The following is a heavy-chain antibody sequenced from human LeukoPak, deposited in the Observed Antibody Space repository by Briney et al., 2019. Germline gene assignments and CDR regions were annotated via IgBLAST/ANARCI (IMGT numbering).Heavy chain of an antibody. D-gene: IGHD6-13*01. CDR3: ARDGSSWYNWFDP. CDR1: GGSISSGSYY. J-gene: IGHJ5*02. V-gene: IGHV4-61*02. CDR2: TYTSRST. Sequence: SQTLFLTCTVSGGSISSGSYYWSWIRQPAGKGLEWIGRTYTSRSTHYNPSPKSRVTISVDTSKNQFSLKLSSVTAANTAVYYCARDGSSWYNWFDPWGQGTLVTVSS.